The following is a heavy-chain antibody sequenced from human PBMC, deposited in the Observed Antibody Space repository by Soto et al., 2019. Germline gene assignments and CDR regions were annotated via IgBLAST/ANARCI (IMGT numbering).Heavy chain of an antibody. V-gene: IGHV3-53*01. J-gene: IGHJ2*01. CDR3: ARIPFSQMEYVPWYFDL. Sequence: DVQLVQSGGGLIQPGGSLRLSCVASGFTISSNYMGSVRQAPGKGLDWVSVLFSGGTTFYADSVKGRFTISRDNSKNTLRLKMNSLIVEDTAVYYCARIPFSQMEYVPWYFDLWGRGTLITVSS. CDR2: LFSGGTT. CDR1: GFTISSNY. D-gene: IGHD3-3*01.